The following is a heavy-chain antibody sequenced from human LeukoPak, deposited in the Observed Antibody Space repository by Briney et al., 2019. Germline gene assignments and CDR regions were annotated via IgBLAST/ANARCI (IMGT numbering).Heavy chain of an antibody. CDR3: AKDVGPTAFFDY. Sequence: GGSLRLSCAASGFIFSNCGMSWVRQAPGMGLEWVSTISGDGGNTHYADSVKGRFTISRDNSKNTLFLQMNSLRAEDTAEYYCAKDVGPTAFFDYWGQGTLVTVSS. J-gene: IGHJ4*02. CDR2: ISGDGGNT. V-gene: IGHV3-23*01. D-gene: IGHD1-26*01. CDR1: GFIFSNCG.